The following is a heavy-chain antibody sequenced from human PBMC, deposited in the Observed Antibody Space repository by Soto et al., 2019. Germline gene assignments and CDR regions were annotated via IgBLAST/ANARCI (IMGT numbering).Heavy chain of an antibody. CDR2: MNPNRGNT. CDR1: GYTFTSYD. D-gene: IGHD4-17*01. Sequence: ASVKVSCKASGYTFTSYDINWVRQATGQGLEWMGWMNPNRGNTGYAQKFQGRVTMTRNTSISTAYMELSSRGSEDTAVYYCARESPNGDYYYYYMDVWGKGTTVTVSS. J-gene: IGHJ6*03. V-gene: IGHV1-8*01. CDR3: ARESPNGDYYYYYMDV.